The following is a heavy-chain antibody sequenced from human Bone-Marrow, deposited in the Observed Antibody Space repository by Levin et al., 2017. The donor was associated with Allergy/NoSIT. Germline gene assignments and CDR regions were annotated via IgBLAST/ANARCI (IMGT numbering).Heavy chain of an antibody. CDR2: IIPNSGVT. CDR1: GYTFTGYY. J-gene: IGHJ3*01. D-gene: IGHD4-17*01. CDR3: AVGPYVDYSFAAFDL. V-gene: IGHV1-2*02. Sequence: ASVKVSCKASGYTFTGYYMHWVRQAPGQGLEWMGWIIPNSGVTNYAQKFQGRVTMTRDTSITTAYMELSRLRSDDTAVYYCAVGPYVDYSFAAFDLWGQGTMVTVSS.